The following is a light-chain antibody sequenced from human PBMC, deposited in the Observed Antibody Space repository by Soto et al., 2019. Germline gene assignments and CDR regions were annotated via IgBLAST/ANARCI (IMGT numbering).Light chain of an antibody. CDR1: SSNIGAGYH. V-gene: IGLV1-40*01. CDR2: GNS. J-gene: IGLJ3*02. Sequence: QSVLTQPPSVSGAPGQRVTISCTGSSSNIGAGYHVHWYQQLPGTAPKLLIYGNSKRPSGVPDRFSGSKSGTSASLAITGLQAEDEADYYCQSYDSSLSGSVFGGGTKLTVL. CDR3: QSYDSSLSGSV.